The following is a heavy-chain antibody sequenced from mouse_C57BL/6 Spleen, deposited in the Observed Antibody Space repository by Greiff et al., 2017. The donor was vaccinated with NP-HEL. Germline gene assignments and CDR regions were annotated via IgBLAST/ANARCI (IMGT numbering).Heavy chain of an antibody. J-gene: IGHJ1*03. D-gene: IGHD1-1*01. Sequence: EVKLMESGGDLVKPGGSLKLSCAASGFTFSSYGMSWVRQTPDTRLEWVATISSGGSYTYYPDSVKGRFTISRDNAKNTLYLQMSSLKSEDTAMYYCARHGSSSWYFDVWGTGTTVTVSS. CDR1: GFTFSSYG. V-gene: IGHV5-6*01. CDR2: ISSGGSYT. CDR3: ARHGSSSWYFDV.